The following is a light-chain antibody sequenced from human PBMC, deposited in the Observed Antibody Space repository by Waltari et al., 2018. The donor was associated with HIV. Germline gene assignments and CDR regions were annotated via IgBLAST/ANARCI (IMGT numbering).Light chain of an antibody. V-gene: IGLV1-51*01. CDR3: GTWDSSLSAVV. CDR1: SSTLGHNL. J-gene: IGLJ3*02. Sequence: QSVLTQPPSVSAAPGQKVTISCSGSSSTLGHNLVSRYQQLPGTAPKLLIYDNNKRPSGIPDRFSGSKSGTSATLGITGLQTGDEADYYCGTWDSSLSAVVFGGGTKLTVL. CDR2: DNN.